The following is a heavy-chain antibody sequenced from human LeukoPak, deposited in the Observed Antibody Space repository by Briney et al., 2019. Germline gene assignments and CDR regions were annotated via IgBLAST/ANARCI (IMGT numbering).Heavy chain of an antibody. CDR1: GFTFSFYW. CDR2: IKQDGSEK. V-gene: IGHV3-7*01. CDR3: ARDLSGPSVY. Sequence: GGSLRLSCAASGFTFSFYWMSWVRQAPGKGLEWVANIKQDGSEKYYVDSVKGRFTISRDNAKNSLYLQMNSLRAEDTAIYYCARDLSGPSVYWGQGTLVTVSS. J-gene: IGHJ4*02. D-gene: IGHD2-15*01.